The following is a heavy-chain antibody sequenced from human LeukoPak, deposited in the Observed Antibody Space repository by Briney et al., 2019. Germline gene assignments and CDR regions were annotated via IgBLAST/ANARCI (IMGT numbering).Heavy chain of an antibody. CDR1: GFTFSSYS. D-gene: IGHD2-15*01. Sequence: GGSLRLSCAASGFTFSSYSMNRVRQAPGKGLEWVSSISSSSSYIYYADSVKGRFTISRDNAKNSLYLQMNSLRAEDTAVYYCARVVAATRFIDYWGQGTLVTVSS. V-gene: IGHV3-21*01. CDR2: ISSSSSYI. CDR3: ARVVAATRFIDY. J-gene: IGHJ4*02.